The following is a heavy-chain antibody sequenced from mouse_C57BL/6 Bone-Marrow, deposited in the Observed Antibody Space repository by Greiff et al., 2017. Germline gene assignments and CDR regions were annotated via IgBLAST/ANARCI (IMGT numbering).Heavy chain of an antibody. D-gene: IGHD1-1*02. CDR1: GSTFPSYW. V-gene: IGHV1-64*01. CDR3: ARWLCY. Sequence: QVQLQQPGAELVKPGASVKLSCKASGSTFPSYWMPWVKQRPGQGLGWIGMIHPISGSTNYNEKFKSKATLTVDKSSSTAYMQLSSLTSEDSAVYYCARWLCYWGQGTLVTVSA. J-gene: IGHJ3*01. CDR2: IHPISGST.